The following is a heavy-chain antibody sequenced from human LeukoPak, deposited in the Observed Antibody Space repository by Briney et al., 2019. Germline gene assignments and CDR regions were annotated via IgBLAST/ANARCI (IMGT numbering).Heavy chain of an antibody. Sequence: ASVKVSCKASGYTFTGYYVYWVRQAPGQGLEWMGWINPNSGATNYAQKFQGRVTMTRDTSISTAYMELNRLRSDDTAGYYCARDAPGYCSTTSCYPHDWGQGTLVTVSS. V-gene: IGHV1-2*02. CDR2: INPNSGAT. J-gene: IGHJ4*02. CDR3: ARDAPGYCSTTSCYPHD. D-gene: IGHD2-2*01. CDR1: GYTFTGYY.